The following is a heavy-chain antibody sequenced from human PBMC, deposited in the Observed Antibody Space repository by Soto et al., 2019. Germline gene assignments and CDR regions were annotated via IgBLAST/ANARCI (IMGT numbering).Heavy chain of an antibody. CDR1: GYTLTELS. Sequence: ASVKVSCKVSGYTLTELSMHWVRQAPGKGLEWMGGFDAEDGETIYAQKFQGRVTITRDTSATTAYMELSSLRSEDTAVYYCARDRLSMVRGVSFWFDPWGQGTLVTVSS. CDR2: FDAEDGET. D-gene: IGHD3-10*01. V-gene: IGHV1-24*01. CDR3: ARDRLSMVRGVSFWFDP. J-gene: IGHJ5*02.